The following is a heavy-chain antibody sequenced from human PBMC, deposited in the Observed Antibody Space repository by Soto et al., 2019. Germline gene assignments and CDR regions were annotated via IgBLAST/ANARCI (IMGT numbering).Heavy chain of an antibody. V-gene: IGHV3-15*01. CDR2: IKSKTDGGTT. D-gene: IGHD3-10*01. CDR1: GFTFSNAW. CDR3: TTDPRITMVRGVNAPAGMDG. Sequence: GGSLRLSCASSGFTFSNAWMSWVRQAPGKGLEWVGRIKSKTDGGTTDYAAPVKGRFTISRDDSKNTLYLQMNSLKTEDTAVYYCTTDPRITMVRGVNAPAGMDGCGQGTTVTVS. J-gene: IGHJ6*02.